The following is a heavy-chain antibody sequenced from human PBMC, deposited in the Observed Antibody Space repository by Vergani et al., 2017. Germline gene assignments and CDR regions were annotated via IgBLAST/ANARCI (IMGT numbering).Heavy chain of an antibody. V-gene: IGHV4-59*01. J-gene: IGHJ6*03. CDR1: GGSISSYY. CDR2: IYYSGST. CDR3: ARVCGDYTLYYYYYYMDV. D-gene: IGHD4-17*01. Sequence: QVQLQESGPGLVKPSETLSLTCTVSGGSISSYYWSWIRQPPGKGLEWIGYIYYSGSTNYNPSLKSRVTISVDTSKNQFSLKLSSVTAADTAVYYCARVCGDYTLYYYYYYMDVWGKGTTVTVSS.